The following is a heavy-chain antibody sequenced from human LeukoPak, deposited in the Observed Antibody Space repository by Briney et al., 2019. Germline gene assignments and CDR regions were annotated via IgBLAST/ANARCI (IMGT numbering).Heavy chain of an antibody. CDR2: IYHSGST. J-gene: IGHJ4*02. V-gene: IGHV4-30-2*01. Sequence: SETLSLTRAVSGASISSGGYSWSWIRQPPGKGLEWIGYIYHSGSTYYNPSLKSRVTISVDRSKNQFSLKLSSVTAADTAVYYCARLYYYDSSGYFDYWGQGTLVTVSS. CDR1: GASISSGGYS. CDR3: ARLYYYDSSGYFDY. D-gene: IGHD3-22*01.